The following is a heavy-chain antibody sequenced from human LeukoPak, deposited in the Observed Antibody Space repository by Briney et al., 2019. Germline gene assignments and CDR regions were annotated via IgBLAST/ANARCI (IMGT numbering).Heavy chain of an antibody. J-gene: IGHJ5*02. CDR3: TTDHLAAAGTGWFDP. CDR1: GFTFSNAW. CDR2: IKSKTDGGTT. V-gene: IGHV3-15*01. D-gene: IGHD6-13*01. Sequence: GGSLRLSCAASGFTFSNAWMSWVRQAPGKGLEWVGRIKSKTDGGTTDYAAPVKGRFTISRDDSKNTLYLQMNSLKTEDTAVYYCTTDHLAAAGTGWFDPWGQGTLVTVSS.